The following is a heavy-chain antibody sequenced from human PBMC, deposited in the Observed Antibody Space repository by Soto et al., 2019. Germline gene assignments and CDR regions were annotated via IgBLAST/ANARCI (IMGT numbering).Heavy chain of an antibody. CDR3: VRMNTGGSRPVVH. V-gene: IGHV4-30-4*01. D-gene: IGHD2-15*01. J-gene: IGHJ4*02. CDR2: IYYTGTI. CDR1: GDSIKSADYL. Sequence: QVQLQESGPGLVKPSQTLSLTCTVSGDSIKSADYLWTWIRQPPGEGLEYIGYIYYTGTISYKPSLQSRAAISLDTSKNQFSLKLTSATATDTAVYYCVRMNTGGSRPVVHWGQGTLVTVSS.